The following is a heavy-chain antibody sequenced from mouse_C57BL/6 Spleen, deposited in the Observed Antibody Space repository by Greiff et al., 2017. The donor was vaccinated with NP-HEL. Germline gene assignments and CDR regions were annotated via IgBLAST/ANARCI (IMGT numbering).Heavy chain of an antibody. CDR3: ARADYYGSSPVY. J-gene: IGHJ2*01. V-gene: IGHV1-4*01. CDR2: INPSSGYT. Sequence: QVQLQQSGAELARPGASVKMSCKASGYTFTSYTMHWVKQRPGQGLEWIGYINPSSGYTKYNQKFKDKATLTADKSSSTAYMQLSSLTSEDSAVYHCARADYYGSSPVYWGQGTTLTVSS. CDR1: GYTFTSYT. D-gene: IGHD1-1*01.